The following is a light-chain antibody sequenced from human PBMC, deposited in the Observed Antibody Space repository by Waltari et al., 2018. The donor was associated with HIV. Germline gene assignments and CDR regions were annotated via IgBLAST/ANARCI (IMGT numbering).Light chain of an antibody. CDR3: GADHSSGSNF. CDR2: VGTGGIVG. CDR1: SGYSNYK. Sequence: QPVLTQPPSASASLGASVTLTCTLSSGYSNYKVDWYQQRPGKGPRFVMRVGTGGIVGSKGDGIPDRFSVLGSGLNRYLTIKNIQEEDESDYHCGADHSSGSNFLGGGTKLTVL. J-gene: IGLJ2*01. V-gene: IGLV9-49*01.